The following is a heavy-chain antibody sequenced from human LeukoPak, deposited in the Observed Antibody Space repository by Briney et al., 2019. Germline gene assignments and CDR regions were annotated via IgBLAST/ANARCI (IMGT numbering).Heavy chain of an antibody. CDR3: AKNSGSYHGWFDP. V-gene: IGHV3-23*01. D-gene: IGHD1-26*01. J-gene: IGHJ5*02. CDR2: LSGSGGST. Sequence: PGGSLRLPRGASGFTFSSYAMSWVRQAPGKGLEWVSALSGSGGSTYYADSVKGRFTISRDNSKNTLYLQMNSLTAEDTAVYYCAKNSGSYHGWFDPWGQGTLVAVSS. CDR1: GFTFSSYA.